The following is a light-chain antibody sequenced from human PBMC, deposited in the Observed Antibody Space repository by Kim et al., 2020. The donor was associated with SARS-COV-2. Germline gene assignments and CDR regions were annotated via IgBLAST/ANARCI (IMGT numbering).Light chain of an antibody. CDR1: QSIRSNY. CDR2: DAS. V-gene: IGKV3-20*01. J-gene: IGKJ1*01. Sequence: EIVLTQSPGTLSLSPGERATLSCRASQSIRSNYLAWCQQKPGQAPRLLIYDASTRATGIPDRFSGSGSGTDFTLTISRLEPEDFAVYYCHHYASGRTSGQGTKVDIK. CDR3: HHYASGRT.